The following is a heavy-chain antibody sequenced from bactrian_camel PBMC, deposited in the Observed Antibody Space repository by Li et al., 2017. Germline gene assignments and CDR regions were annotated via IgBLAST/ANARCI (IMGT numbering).Heavy chain of an antibody. CDR1: GFTFSDYA. CDR3: TRSYYGDYGVPIN. V-gene: IGHV3S40*01. Sequence: VQLVESGGGSVESGGSLRLSCAVSGFTFSDYAMYWVRQAPGKGLEWVSAISSTGESTRYADSVKGRFTISRDNTKNTVYLQMDSLKPEDTAVYYCTRSYYGDYGVPINWGQGTQVTVS. D-gene: IGHD4*01. J-gene: IGHJ4*01. CDR2: ISSTGEST.